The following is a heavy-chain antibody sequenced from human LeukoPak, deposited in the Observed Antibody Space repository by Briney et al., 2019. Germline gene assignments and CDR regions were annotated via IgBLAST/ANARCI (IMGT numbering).Heavy chain of an antibody. CDR3: ARNRYSSSTWYPFDY. CDR1: GGSISSGGYY. D-gene: IGHD6-13*01. Sequence: SETLSLTCTVSGGSISSGGYYWNWIRQHPGQGLEWIGYIYYSGSTYYNPSLKSRVTISVDTSKNQFSLKLSSVTAADTAVYYCARNRYSSSTWYPFDYWGQGTLVTVSS. CDR2: IYYSGST. J-gene: IGHJ4*02. V-gene: IGHV4-31*03.